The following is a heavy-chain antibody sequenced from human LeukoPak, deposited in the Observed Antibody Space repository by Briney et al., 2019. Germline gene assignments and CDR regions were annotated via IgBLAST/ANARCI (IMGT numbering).Heavy chain of an antibody. V-gene: IGHV3-7*01. CDR2: IKQNGSEK. D-gene: IGHD6-19*01. Sequence: GGSLRLSSAASGFTFSSYWMSWVRQAPGKGLEWVANIKQNGSEKYYVDSVKGRFTISRDNAKNSLYLQMNSLRAEDTAVYYCAREGAVAGNWYFDLWGRGTLVTVSS. CDR1: GFTFSSYW. CDR3: AREGAVAGNWYFDL. J-gene: IGHJ2*01.